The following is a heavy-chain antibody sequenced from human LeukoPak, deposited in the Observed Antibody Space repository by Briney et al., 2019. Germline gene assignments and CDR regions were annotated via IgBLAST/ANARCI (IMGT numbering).Heavy chain of an antibody. CDR2: ISAYYGNT. D-gene: IGHD3-3*01. CDR1: GYTFTSYG. Sequence: ASVKVSCKASGYTFTSYGISWVRQAPGQGLEWMGWISAYYGNTNYAQKLQGRLTMTTDASTSTAYMELRSLRSDDTAVYYCARDFDGFWSGYYKPWSYWGQGTLVTVSS. J-gene: IGHJ4*02. CDR3: ARDFDGFWSGYYKPWSY. V-gene: IGHV1-18*01.